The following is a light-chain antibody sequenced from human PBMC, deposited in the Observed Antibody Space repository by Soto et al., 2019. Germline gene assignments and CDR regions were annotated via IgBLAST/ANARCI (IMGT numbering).Light chain of an antibody. CDR1: KDITNY. V-gene: IGKV1-33*01. CDR3: QQHDNLPFT. J-gene: IGKJ4*01. CDR2: DAS. Sequence: DIQMTQSPSSLSASVGARVTITCQASKDITNYLNWYQQKPGKAPKLLIYDASNLETGVPSRFSGRGSGTDFTFTISSLQHEDIATYYCQQHDNLPFTFGGGTKVEIK.